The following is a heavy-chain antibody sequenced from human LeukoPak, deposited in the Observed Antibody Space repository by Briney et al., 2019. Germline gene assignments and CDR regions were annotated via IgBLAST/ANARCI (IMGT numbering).Heavy chain of an antibody. CDR2: IWYDGSNK. CDR3: AREGRVDIVATSLDY. V-gene: IGHV3-33*01. CDR1: GFTFSSYG. J-gene: IGHJ4*02. Sequence: GGSLRLSCAASGFTFSSYGMHWVRQAPGKGLEWVAVIWYDGSNKYYEDSVKGRFTISRDNSKNTVYLQMNSLRAEDTAVYYCAREGRVDIVATSLDYWGQGTLVTVSS. D-gene: IGHD5-12*01.